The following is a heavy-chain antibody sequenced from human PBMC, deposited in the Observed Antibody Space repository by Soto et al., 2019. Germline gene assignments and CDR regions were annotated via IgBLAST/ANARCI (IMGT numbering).Heavy chain of an antibody. Sequence: GSLRLSCAASGFTFSNYVMSWVRQAPGKGLEWVSSMSGSGDNTYYADSVKGRFTISRDNSKNTLFLQMNSLRAEDTALYYCLKIPLVLPLGFDYCGQLSLVTVSS. CDR2: MSGSGDNT. D-gene: IGHD2-21*01. V-gene: IGHV3-23*01. CDR1: GFTFSNYV. CDR3: LKIPLVLPLGFDY. J-gene: IGHJ4*02.